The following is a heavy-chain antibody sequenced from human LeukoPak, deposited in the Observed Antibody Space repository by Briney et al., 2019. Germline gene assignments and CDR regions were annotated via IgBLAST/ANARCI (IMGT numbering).Heavy chain of an antibody. CDR2: INTNTGNP. CDR3: ARDFSGSFDY. Sequence: ASVKVSCKASGYTFTGYYMHWVRQAPGQGLEWMGWINTNTGNPTYAQGFTGRFVFSLDTSVSTAYLQISSLKAEDTAVYYCARDFSGSFDYWGQGTLVTVSS. J-gene: IGHJ4*02. V-gene: IGHV7-4-1*02. D-gene: IGHD1-26*01. CDR1: GYTFTGYY.